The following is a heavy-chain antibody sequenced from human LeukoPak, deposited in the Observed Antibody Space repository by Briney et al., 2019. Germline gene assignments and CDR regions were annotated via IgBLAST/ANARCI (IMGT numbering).Heavy chain of an antibody. Sequence: SEALSLTCTVSGGSISSSSYYWGWIRQPPGKRLEWIGSIYYSGSTYYNPSLKSRVTISVDTSKNQFSLKLSSVTAADTAVYYCARSLQWLVQIYFDYWGQGTLVTVSS. V-gene: IGHV4-39*01. J-gene: IGHJ4*02. CDR3: ARSLQWLVQIYFDY. D-gene: IGHD6-19*01. CDR1: GGSISSSSYY. CDR2: IYYSGST.